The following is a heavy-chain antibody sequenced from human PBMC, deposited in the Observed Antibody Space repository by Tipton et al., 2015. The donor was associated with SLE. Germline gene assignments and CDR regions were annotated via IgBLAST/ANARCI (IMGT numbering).Heavy chain of an antibody. CDR3: ARDGGDYGS. CDR2: IYRSGST. Sequence: TLSLTCAVSGYSISSGYYWGCIRQPPGKGLEWIGSIYRSGSTHYNTSLKSRVTLSVDTSKNQFSLKLSSVTAADTAVYYCARDGGDYGSWGQGTLVTVSS. J-gene: IGHJ5*02. V-gene: IGHV4-38-2*02. D-gene: IGHD4-17*01. CDR1: GYSISSGYY.